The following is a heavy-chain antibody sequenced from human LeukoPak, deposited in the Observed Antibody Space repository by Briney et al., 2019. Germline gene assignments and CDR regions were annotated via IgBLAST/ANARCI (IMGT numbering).Heavy chain of an antibody. D-gene: IGHD3-22*01. J-gene: IGHJ6*02. CDR1: GFTFSDYW. V-gene: IGHV3-7*01. Sequence: GGSLRLSCAASGFTFSDYWMSWVRQAPGKGLEWVANINQDGSEKHYVDSVKGRFTISRDNAKNSLYLQMNSLRAEDTAVYYCASNLNYYDSSGYFDYYGMDVWGQGTTVTVSS. CDR3: ASNLNYYDSSGYFDYYGMDV. CDR2: INQDGSEK.